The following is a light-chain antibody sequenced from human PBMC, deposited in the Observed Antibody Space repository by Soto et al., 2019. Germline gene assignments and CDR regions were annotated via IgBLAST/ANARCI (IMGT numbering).Light chain of an antibody. CDR3: QQYNSYSWT. CDR2: AAS. CDR1: QSVSGW. V-gene: IGKV1-5*01. Sequence: DMQRTQSPSTLSASVGDRGSVACRASQSVSGWLAWYQQKPGEAPKLLIFAASTLQSGVPSRFSGSGSGTEFTLTISSLQPDDFATYYCQQYNSYSWTFGQGTKVDIK. J-gene: IGKJ1*01.